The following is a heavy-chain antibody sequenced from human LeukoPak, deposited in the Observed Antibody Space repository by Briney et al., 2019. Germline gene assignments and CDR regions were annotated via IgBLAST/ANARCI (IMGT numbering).Heavy chain of an antibody. CDR2: IYGGVIP. V-gene: IGHV3-53*01. D-gene: IGHD2-8*02. CDR1: VFTLSNNY. J-gene: IGHJ2*01. Sequence: VLSLRLSCAASVFTLSNNYMNWVRQAPGEPLEWVSIIYGGVIPYYPDSVTGPFTISRDHSKNTLYLPMNSLRAEDTAVYYCATLPYCSGIGCGSPFDVWGRGTLVTVS. CDR3: ATLPYCSGIGCGSPFDV.